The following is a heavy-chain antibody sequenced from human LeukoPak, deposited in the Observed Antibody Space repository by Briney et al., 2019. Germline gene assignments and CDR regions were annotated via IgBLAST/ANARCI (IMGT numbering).Heavy chain of an antibody. Sequence: PSETLSLTCAVSGGSISSSNWWSWVRQPPGKGLEWIGEIYHSGSTNYNPSLKSRVTISVDKSKNQFSLKLSSVTAADTAVYYCARSSPNYHDFWSGYYFDLVYWGQGTLVTVSS. D-gene: IGHD3-3*01. V-gene: IGHV4-4*02. J-gene: IGHJ4*02. CDR2: IYHSGST. CDR3: ARSSPNYHDFWSGYYFDLVY. CDR1: GGSISSSNW.